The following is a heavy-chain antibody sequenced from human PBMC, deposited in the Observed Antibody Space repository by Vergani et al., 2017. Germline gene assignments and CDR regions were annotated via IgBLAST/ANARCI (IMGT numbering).Heavy chain of an antibody. V-gene: IGHV4-31*01. J-gene: IGHJ3*02. CDR2: IYYSWST. Sequence: QVQLQESGPGLVKPSQTLSLTCTVSGGSISSGGYYWSWIRQHPGKGLEWIGYIYYSWSTYYNPSLKSLVTISVDTSKNQFSLKLSSVTAADTAVYYCARGDYGDYPYAFDIWGQGTMVTVSS. D-gene: IGHD4-17*01. CDR1: GGSISSGGYY. CDR3: ARGDYGDYPYAFDI.